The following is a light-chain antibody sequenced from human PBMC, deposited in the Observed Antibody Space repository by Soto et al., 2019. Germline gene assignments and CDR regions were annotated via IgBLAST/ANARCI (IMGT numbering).Light chain of an antibody. CDR3: SSFTSSTSYV. J-gene: IGLJ1*01. Sequence: QSLLAQPAPLSGAPGQSIAISCTGTSRYVGSYNSVSWYQQYPGKAPKLMIHDVNNRPSGISDRFSGSKSGNTASLTISGLQAEDEADYYCSSFTSSTSYVFGTGTKVTVL. CDR2: DVN. CDR1: SRYVGSYNS. V-gene: IGLV2-14*03.